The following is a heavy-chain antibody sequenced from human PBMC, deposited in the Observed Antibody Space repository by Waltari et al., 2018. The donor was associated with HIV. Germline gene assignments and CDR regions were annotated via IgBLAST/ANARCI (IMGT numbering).Heavy chain of an antibody. CDR2: IYSRGST. CDR3: ARDSSDYYYGLDV. CDR1: GGSISSGSYY. D-gene: IGHD6-6*01. Sequence: QVKLQESGPGLVKPSQTLSLTCTVSGGSISSGSYYWSWVRQPAGKGLQWIGRIYSRGSTNYNPSLKSRVTISADTSKNQFSLKPNSVTAADTAVYFCARDSSDYYYGLDVWGQGTTVTVSS. V-gene: IGHV4-61*02. J-gene: IGHJ6*02.